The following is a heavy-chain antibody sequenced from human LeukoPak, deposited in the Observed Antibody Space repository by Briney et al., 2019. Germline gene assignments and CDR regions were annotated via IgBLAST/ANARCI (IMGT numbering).Heavy chain of an antibody. J-gene: IGHJ4*02. Sequence: GGSLRLSCAASGFTFSSYAMHWVRQAPGKGLEWVAVISYDESNKYYADSVKGRFTISRDNSKNTLYLQMNSQRAEDTTVYYCARSGYSGRYPAYIDYWGQGTLVTVSS. CDR2: ISYDESNK. D-gene: IGHD1-26*01. CDR1: GFTFSSYA. V-gene: IGHV3-30-3*01. CDR3: ARSGYSGRYPAYIDY.